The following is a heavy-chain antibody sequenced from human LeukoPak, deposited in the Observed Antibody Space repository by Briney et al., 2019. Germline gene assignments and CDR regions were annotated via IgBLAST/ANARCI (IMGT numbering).Heavy chain of an antibody. CDR2: ISYDGSNK. CDR3: AKDVAATTTTPGY. V-gene: IGHV3-30*18. Sequence: GGSLRLSCAASGFTVSSNYMSWVRQAPGKGLEWVAVISYDGSNKYYADSVKGRFTISRDNSKNTLYLQMNSLRAEDTAVYYCAKDVAATTTTPGYWGQGTLVTVSS. CDR1: GFTVSSNY. D-gene: IGHD1-26*01. J-gene: IGHJ4*02.